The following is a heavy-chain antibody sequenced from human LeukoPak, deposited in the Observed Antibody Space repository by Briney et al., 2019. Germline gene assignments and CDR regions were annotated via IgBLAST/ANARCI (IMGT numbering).Heavy chain of an antibody. Sequence: PGGSLRLSCAASGFTFSSYGMNWVRQAPGKGLEWVSAISGSGGSTYYADSVKGRFTISRDNSKNTLYLQMNSLRAEDTAVYYCAKDPDFNWGWGPGYFDYWGQGTLVTVSS. V-gene: IGHV3-23*01. D-gene: IGHD7-27*01. CDR2: ISGSGGST. CDR3: AKDPDFNWGWGPGYFDY. CDR1: GFTFSSYG. J-gene: IGHJ4*02.